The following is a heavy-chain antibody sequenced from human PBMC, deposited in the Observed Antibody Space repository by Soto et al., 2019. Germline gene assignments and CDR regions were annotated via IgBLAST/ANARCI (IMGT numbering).Heavy chain of an antibody. Sequence: PSETLSLTCTVSGGSISSGGYYWSWIRQHPGKGLEWIGYIYYSGSTYYNPSLKSRVTISVDTSKNQFSLKLSSVTAADTAVYYCAQRHSNYYYYMDVWGKGTTVTVSS. V-gene: IGHV4-31*03. CDR1: GGSISSGGYY. CDR3: AQRHSNYYYYMDV. D-gene: IGHD4-4*01. CDR2: IYYSGST. J-gene: IGHJ6*03.